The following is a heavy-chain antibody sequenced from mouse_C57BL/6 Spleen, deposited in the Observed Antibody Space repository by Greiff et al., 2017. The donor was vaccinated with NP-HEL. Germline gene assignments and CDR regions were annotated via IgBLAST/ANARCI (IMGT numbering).Heavy chain of an antibody. J-gene: IGHJ2*01. V-gene: IGHV7-1*01. CDR1: GFIFSDFY. CDR2: SRNKANDYTT. Sequence: EVKLVESGGGLVQSGRSLRLSCATSGFIFSDFYMEWVRQAPGKGLEWIAASRNKANDYTTEYSASVKGRFIVSRDTSQSILYLQMNALRAEDTAIYYCARDALLGLDYWGQGTTLTVSS. D-gene: IGHD4-1*01. CDR3: ARDALLGLDY.